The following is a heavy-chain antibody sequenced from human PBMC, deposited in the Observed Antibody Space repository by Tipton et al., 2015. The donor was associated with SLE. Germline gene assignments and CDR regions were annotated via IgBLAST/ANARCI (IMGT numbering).Heavy chain of an antibody. J-gene: IGHJ4*02. CDR3: ARGMGGVLSDY. D-gene: IGHD2-8*02. CDR2: ISTYNGNT. V-gene: IGHV1-18*04. Sequence: QLVQSGAEVKKPGESLKISCKGSGYSFTSYWIGWVRQAPGQGLEWMGWISTYNGNTDCAQKLQGRVTMTTDTSTSTAYMELRSLRSDDTAVYYCARGMGGVLSDYWGQGTLVTVSS. CDR1: GYSFTSYW.